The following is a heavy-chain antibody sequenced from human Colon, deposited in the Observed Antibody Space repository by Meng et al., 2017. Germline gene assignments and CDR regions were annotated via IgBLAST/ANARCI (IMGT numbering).Heavy chain of an antibody. CDR3: ARGGRKVWLVHVANDV. J-gene: IGHJ4*02. V-gene: IGHV1-46*01. D-gene: IGHD6-19*01. Sequence: ASVKVSCKASGYTFTSYDMHWVRQAPGQGLEWMGIINPSGGNTSYAQKFQGRVTITRDTSTSTVYMELSSLRSEDTAVYYCARGGRKVWLVHVANDVWGQGTLVTVSS. CDR2: INPSGGNT. CDR1: GYTFTSYD.